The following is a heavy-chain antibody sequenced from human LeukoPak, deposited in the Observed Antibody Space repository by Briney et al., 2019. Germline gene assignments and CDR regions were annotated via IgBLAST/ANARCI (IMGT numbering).Heavy chain of an antibody. J-gene: IGHJ4*02. CDR2: IYTSGSA. V-gene: IGHV4-4*07. D-gene: IGHD6-19*01. CDR3: ARDEVAGTLGY. CDR1: GGSISTYY. Sequence: PSETLSLTCTDSGGSISTYYWSWIRQPAGKGLEWIGRIYTSGSANYNPSLKSRVTMTVNTSKNQYSLKLSSVTAADTAVYYCARDEVAGTLGYWGQETLVTFSS.